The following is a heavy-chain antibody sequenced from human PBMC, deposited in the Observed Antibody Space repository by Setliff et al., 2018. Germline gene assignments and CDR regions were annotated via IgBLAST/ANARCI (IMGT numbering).Heavy chain of an antibody. Sequence: SETLSLTCNVSGDSIRNYGHYWAWIRQPPGKGLEWIGYIYNTGITYYNPSLKSRVTISIDTSKDQFSLKLISMTAADTAVYYCARGRNIAARLLDSWGQGTLVTVSS. D-gene: IGHD6-6*01. CDR1: GDSIRNYGHY. CDR3: ARGRNIAARLLDS. V-gene: IGHV4-39*07. CDR2: IYNTGIT. J-gene: IGHJ4*02.